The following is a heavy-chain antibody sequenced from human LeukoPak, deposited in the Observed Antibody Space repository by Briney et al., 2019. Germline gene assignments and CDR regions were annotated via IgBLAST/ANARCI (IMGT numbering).Heavy chain of an antibody. CDR1: GGSISSGDYY. Sequence: PSETLSLTCTVSGGSISSGDYYWSWIRQPPGKGLEWIGYIYYSGSTYYNPSLKSRVTISVDTSKNQFSLQLDSVTAADTAIYYCVRGRDFWSNVFGFDPWGQGSLVTVSS. CDR2: IYYSGST. D-gene: IGHD3-3*01. J-gene: IGHJ5*02. V-gene: IGHV4-30-4*02. CDR3: VRGRDFWSNVFGFDP.